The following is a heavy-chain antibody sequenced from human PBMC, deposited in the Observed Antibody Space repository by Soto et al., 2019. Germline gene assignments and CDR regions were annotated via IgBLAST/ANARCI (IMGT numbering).Heavy chain of an antibody. D-gene: IGHD3-9*01. CDR3: ARHSPFLTGYYIDV. J-gene: IGHJ6*02. CDR2: IYYSGST. V-gene: IGHV4-59*08. Sequence: QVQLQESGPGLVKPSETLSLTCTVSGGSISSYYWSWIRQPPGKGLEWIGYIYYSGSTNYNPSLKSRVTMSVDTSKNQFSLKLSSVTAADTAVYYCARHSPFLTGYYIDVWGQGTTVTVSS. CDR1: GGSISSYY.